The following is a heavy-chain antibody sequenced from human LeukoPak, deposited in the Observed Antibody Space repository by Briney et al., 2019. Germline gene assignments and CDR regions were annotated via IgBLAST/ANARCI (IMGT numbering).Heavy chain of an antibody. CDR1: GFTFSSYA. CDR2: ISYDGSNK. V-gene: IGHV3-30*04. J-gene: IGHJ4*02. Sequence: GGSLRLSCAASGFTFSSYAMHWVRQAPGKGLEWVAVISYDGSNKYYADSVKGRFTISRDNSKNTLYLQMNSLRAEDTAVYYCAKSEWLLVYWGQGTLVTVSS. D-gene: IGHD3-3*01. CDR3: AKSEWLLVY.